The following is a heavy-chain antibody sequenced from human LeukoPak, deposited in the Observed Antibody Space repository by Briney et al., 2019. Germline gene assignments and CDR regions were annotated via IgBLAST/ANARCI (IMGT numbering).Heavy chain of an antibody. Sequence: PSETLSLTCTVSGGSISSYYWSWIRQPPEKGLEWIGYIYYSGSTNYNPSLKSRVTISVDTSKNQFSLKLSSVTAADTAVYYCARGRLGYCSGGSCYGDYWGQGTLVTVSS. CDR1: GGSISSYY. D-gene: IGHD2-15*01. CDR2: IYYSGST. J-gene: IGHJ4*02. CDR3: ARGRLGYCSGGSCYGDY. V-gene: IGHV4-59*12.